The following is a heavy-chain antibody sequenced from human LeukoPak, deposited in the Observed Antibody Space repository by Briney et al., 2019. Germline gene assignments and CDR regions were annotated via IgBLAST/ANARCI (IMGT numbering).Heavy chain of an antibody. J-gene: IGHJ3*02. CDR3: ARARYDSSGYYYDDAFDI. D-gene: IGHD3-22*01. CDR1: GGSISSGGYY. V-gene: IGHV4-30-4*01. CDR2: IYYSGST. Sequence: SETLSLTCTVSGGSISSGGYYWSWIRQPPGKGLEWIGYIYYSGSTYYNPSLKSRVTISVDTSKNQFSLKLSSVTAADTAVYYCARARYDSSGYYYDDAFDIWGQGTMVTVSS.